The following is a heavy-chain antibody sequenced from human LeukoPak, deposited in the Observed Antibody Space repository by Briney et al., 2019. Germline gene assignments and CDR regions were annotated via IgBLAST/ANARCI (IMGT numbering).Heavy chain of an antibody. D-gene: IGHD6-13*01. CDR1: GFTFSSYG. CDR3: ARDQGSSSWYPRPPWFDP. J-gene: IGHJ5*02. CDR2: IWYDGSNK. V-gene: IGHV3-33*01. Sequence: PGGPLRLSCAASGFTFSSYGMHWVRQAPGKGLEWVAVIWYDGSNKYYADSVKGRFTISRDNSKNTLYLQMNSLRAEDTAVYYCARDQGSSSWYPRPPWFDPWGQGTLVTVSS.